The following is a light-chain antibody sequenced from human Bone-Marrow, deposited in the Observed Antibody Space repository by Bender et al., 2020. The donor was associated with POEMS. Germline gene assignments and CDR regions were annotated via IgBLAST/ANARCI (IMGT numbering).Light chain of an antibody. CDR3: CSYTAATSRYV. J-gene: IGLJ1*01. V-gene: IGLV3-25*03. CDR2: KDT. CDR1: ALSKQY. Sequence: SYELTQPPSVSVSPGQTARITCSGDALSKQYAFWYQQNPGQAPVLVIYKDTERPSGSPERFSGSTSGTTVTLTNSGVQAEDEADYYCCSYTAATSRYVFGAGTKVTVL.